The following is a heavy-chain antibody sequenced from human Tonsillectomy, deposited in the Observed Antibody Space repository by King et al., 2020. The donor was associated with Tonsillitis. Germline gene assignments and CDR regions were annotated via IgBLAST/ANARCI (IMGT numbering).Heavy chain of an antibody. CDR2: IHWDDDK. CDR3: AHRPRDGSGSYAFAM. J-gene: IGHJ3*02. D-gene: IGHD3-10*01. V-gene: IGHV2-5*02. Sequence: TLKESGPTLGRPTQTLTLTCTFSGFSLTTSGVAVGWLRQPPGKALEGLALIHWDDDKRYSTSLQSRLTITKETSKNQVVLTMTNMDSADTATYYCAHRPRDGSGSYAFAMWGQGTLVTVSS. CDR1: GFSLTTSGVA.